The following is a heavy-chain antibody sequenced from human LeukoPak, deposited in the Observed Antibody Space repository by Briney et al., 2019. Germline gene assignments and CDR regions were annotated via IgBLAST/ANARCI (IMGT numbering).Heavy chain of an antibody. CDR1: GLTFSSHW. V-gene: IGHV3-74*01. J-gene: IGHJ5*02. Sequence: GGSLRLSCAASGLTFSSHWMHWVRQAPGKGLVWVSRITNDGSSTTYADSVKGRFTISRDDAKNSLYLQMNNLRVEDTAMYYCARSSGTYDWFDPWGQGTLVTVSS. D-gene: IGHD1-26*01. CDR3: ARSSGTYDWFDP. CDR2: ITNDGSST.